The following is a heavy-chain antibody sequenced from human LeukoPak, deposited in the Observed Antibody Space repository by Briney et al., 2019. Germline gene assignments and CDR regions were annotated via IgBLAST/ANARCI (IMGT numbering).Heavy chain of an antibody. Sequence: TSETLSLTCTVSGGSISSYYWSRIRQPPGKGLEWIGYIYYSGSTNYNPSLKSRVTISVDTSKNQFSLKLSSVTAADTAVYYCARALRGRYWYFDLWGRGTLVTVSS. J-gene: IGHJ2*01. CDR2: IYYSGST. V-gene: IGHV4-59*01. CDR1: GGSISSYY. CDR3: ARALRGRYWYFDL.